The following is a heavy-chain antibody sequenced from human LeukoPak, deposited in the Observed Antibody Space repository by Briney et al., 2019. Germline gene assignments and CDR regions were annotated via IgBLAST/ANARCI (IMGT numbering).Heavy chain of an antibody. V-gene: IGHV4-59*01. Sequence: SETLSLTCTVSGRSISSYYWSWIRQPPGKGLEWIGYIYYGGSTNYNPSLKSRVTISVDTSKNQFSLKLSSVTAADTAVYYCARSPRAVAETGAFDIWGQGTMVTVSS. CDR1: GRSISSYY. D-gene: IGHD6-19*01. CDR2: IYYGGST. CDR3: ARSPRAVAETGAFDI. J-gene: IGHJ3*02.